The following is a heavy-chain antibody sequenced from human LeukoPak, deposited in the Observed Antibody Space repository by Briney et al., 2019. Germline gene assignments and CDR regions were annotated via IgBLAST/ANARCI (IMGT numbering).Heavy chain of an antibody. Sequence: SETLSLTCTVSGGSISSYYWSWIRQPPGKGLEWIGYIYYSGSTNYNPSLKSRVTISVDTSKNQFSLKLSSVTAADTAVYYCARKLGRITIFGVVNWFDPWGQGTLVTVSS. CDR3: ARKLGRITIFGVVNWFDP. CDR2: IYYSGST. CDR1: GGSISSYY. D-gene: IGHD3-3*01. V-gene: IGHV4-59*12. J-gene: IGHJ5*02.